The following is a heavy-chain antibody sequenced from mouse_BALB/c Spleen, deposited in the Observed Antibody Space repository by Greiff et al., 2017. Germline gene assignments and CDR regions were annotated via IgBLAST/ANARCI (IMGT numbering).Heavy chain of an antibody. J-gene: IGHJ3*01. Sequence: VQLQQSGAELVRPGTSVKVSCKASGYAFTNYLIEWVKQRPGQGLEWIGVINPGSGGTNYNEKFKGKATLTADKSSSTAYMQLSSLTSDDSAVYFCARGEVSWFAYWGQGTLVTVSA. CDR3: ARGEVSWFAY. CDR1: GYAFTNYL. V-gene: IGHV1-54*01. CDR2: INPGSGGT.